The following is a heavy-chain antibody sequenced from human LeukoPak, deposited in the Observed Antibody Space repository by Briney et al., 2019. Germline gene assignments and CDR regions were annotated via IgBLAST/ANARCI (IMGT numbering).Heavy chain of an antibody. Sequence: PGGSLRLSCAASGFIFSDYYMSWIRQAPGKGLEWVSSISGSSTDIYYADSVKGRFTISRDNAKNSLYLQINSLRAEDTAIYYCARRGFYDSSGYDYWGQGTLVTVSS. J-gene: IGHJ4*02. CDR3: ARRGFYDSSGYDY. V-gene: IGHV3-69-1*02. CDR1: GFIFSDYY. D-gene: IGHD3-22*01. CDR2: ISGSSTDI.